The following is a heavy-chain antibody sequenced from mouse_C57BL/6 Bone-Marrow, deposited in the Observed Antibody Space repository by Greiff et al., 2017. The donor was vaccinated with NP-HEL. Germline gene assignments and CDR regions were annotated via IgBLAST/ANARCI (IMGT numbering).Heavy chain of an antibody. CDR2: INPGSGGT. CDR3: ARRGGYGNLFDY. J-gene: IGHJ2*01. V-gene: IGHV1-54*01. CDR1: GYAFTNYL. D-gene: IGHD2-10*02. Sequence: QVHVKQSGAELVRPGTSVKVSCKASGYAFTNYLIEWVKQRPGQGLEWIGVINPGSGGTNYNEKFKGKATLTADKSSSTAYMQLSSLTSEDSAVYFCARRGGYGNLFDYWGQGTTLTVSS.